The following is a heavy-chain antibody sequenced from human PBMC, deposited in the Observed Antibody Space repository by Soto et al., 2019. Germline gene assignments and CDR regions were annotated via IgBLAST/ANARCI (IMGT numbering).Heavy chain of an antibody. D-gene: IGHD3-3*01. CDR2: VSGSGATT. CDR3: AKEYNDFWGGYASHIDY. CDR1: GFTFSSYA. Sequence: EVQLLESGGGLVQPGGSLRLSCAASGFTFSSYAMSWVRQAPGKGLEWVSVVSGSGATTYYADSVKGRFTISRDNSKNTLYLQMNSLRAEDTAVYYCAKEYNDFWGGYASHIDYWGQGTLVTVSS. V-gene: IGHV3-23*01. J-gene: IGHJ4*02.